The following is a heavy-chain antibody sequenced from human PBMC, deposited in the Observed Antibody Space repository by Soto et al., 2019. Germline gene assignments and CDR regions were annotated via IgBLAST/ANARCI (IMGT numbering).Heavy chain of an antibody. V-gene: IGHV3-48*02. J-gene: IGHJ3*02. D-gene: IGHD2-2*02. CDR1: GFTFSSYS. CDR2: ISSSSSTI. CDR3: ARSIGYCSSTSCYRGAFDI. Sequence: GGSLRLSCAASGFTFSSYSMNWVRQAPGKGLEWVSYISSSSSTIYYADSVKGRFTISRDNAKNSLYLQMNSLRDEDTAVYYCARSIGYCSSTSCYRGAFDIWGQGTMVTVSS.